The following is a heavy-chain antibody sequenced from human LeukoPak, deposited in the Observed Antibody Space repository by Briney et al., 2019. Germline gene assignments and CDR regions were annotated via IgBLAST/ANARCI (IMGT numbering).Heavy chain of an antibody. CDR2: IYYSGST. V-gene: IGHV4-61*01. CDR3: ATGGSGWYRY. D-gene: IGHD6-19*01. J-gene: IGHJ4*02. Sequence: SETLSLTCTVSGYSISSSYYWSWIRQPPGKGLEWIGYIYYSGSTNYNPSLKSRVTISVDTSKNQFSLKLSSVTAADTALYYCATGGSGWYRYWGQGTLVTVSS. CDR1: GYSISSSYY.